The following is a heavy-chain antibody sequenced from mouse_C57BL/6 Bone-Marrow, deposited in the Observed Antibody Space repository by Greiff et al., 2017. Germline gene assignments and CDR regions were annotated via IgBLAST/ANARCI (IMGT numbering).Heavy chain of an antibody. D-gene: IGHD2-4*01. CDR3: TKDDYEGAMDY. CDR1: GFNIKDDY. CDR2: IDPENGDT. V-gene: IGHV14-4*01. Sequence: VQLQQSGAELVRTGASVKLSCTASGFNIKDDYMHWVKQRPEQGLEWIGWIDPENGDTEYASKFQGKATITADTSSNTAYLQLSSLTSEDTAVYYCTKDDYEGAMDYWGQGTSVTVSS. J-gene: IGHJ4*01.